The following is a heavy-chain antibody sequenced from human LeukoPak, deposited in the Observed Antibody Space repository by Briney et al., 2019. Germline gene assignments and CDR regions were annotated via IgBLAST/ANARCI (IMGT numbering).Heavy chain of an antibody. V-gene: IGHV4-39*07. Sequence: SETLSLTCTVSGGSISSSSYYWGWIRQPPGKGLEWMGSIYYSGSTYYNPSLKSRVTISVDTSKNQFSLKLSSVTAADTAVYYCARETVTTYAFDIWGQGTMVTVSS. J-gene: IGHJ3*02. D-gene: IGHD4-17*01. CDR3: ARETVTTYAFDI. CDR2: IYYSGST. CDR1: GGSISSSSYY.